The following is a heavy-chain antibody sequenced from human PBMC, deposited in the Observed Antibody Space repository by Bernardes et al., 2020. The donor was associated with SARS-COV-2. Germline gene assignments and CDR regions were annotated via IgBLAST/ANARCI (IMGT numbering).Heavy chain of an antibody. Sequence: GRSLRLSCAASGFTFSSYGMHWVRQAPGKGLEWVAVISYDGSNKYYADSVKGRFTISRDNSKNTLYLQMNSLRAEDTAVYYCAKDYGDYGGMDVWGQGTTVTVSS. CDR2: ISYDGSNK. CDR3: AKDYGDYGGMDV. D-gene: IGHD4-17*01. J-gene: IGHJ6*02. CDR1: GFTFSSYG. V-gene: IGHV3-30*18.